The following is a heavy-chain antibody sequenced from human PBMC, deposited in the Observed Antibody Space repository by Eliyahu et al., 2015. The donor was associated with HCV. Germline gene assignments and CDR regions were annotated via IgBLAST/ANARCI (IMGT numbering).Heavy chain of an antibody. CDR3: TTEMYYGPFDY. Sequence: EVQLVESGGGLVKSGGSLXLSCATSGFAFSAASMNWVRQAPGKGXXWVGRIKSKTEGETRDYAAPVTGRIAISRDDSERTVFLQLDSLKDEDTAVYYCTTEMYYGPFDYWGQGTQVTVSS. J-gene: IGHJ4*02. CDR1: GFAFSAAS. CDR2: IKSKTEGETR. V-gene: IGHV3-15*05. D-gene: IGHD3-16*01.